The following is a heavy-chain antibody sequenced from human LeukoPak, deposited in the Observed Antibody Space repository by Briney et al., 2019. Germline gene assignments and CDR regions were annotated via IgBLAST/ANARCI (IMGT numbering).Heavy chain of an antibody. Sequence: PSETLSLTCTVSGGSISSCYWSWIRQPPGKGLEWIGYIYYSGSTNYNPSLNSRVTISVDTSKNQFSLRLSSVTAADTAIYYCARAVSGRFDYWGQGTLVTVSS. CDR1: GGSISSCY. CDR2: IYYSGST. J-gene: IGHJ4*02. V-gene: IGHV4-59*08. D-gene: IGHD6-19*01. CDR3: ARAVSGRFDY.